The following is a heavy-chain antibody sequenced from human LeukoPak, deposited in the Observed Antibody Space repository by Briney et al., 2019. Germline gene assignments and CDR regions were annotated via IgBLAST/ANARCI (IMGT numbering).Heavy chain of an antibody. D-gene: IGHD1-26*01. CDR2: IKEDGSQK. J-gene: IGHJ6*02. V-gene: IGHV3-7*03. CDR3: ASALGYSGSYDVGLDV. CDR1: GFTFRDYW. Sequence: GGSLRLSCAASGFTFRDYWMSWVRQSPGKGLEWVANIKEDGSQKYDVDSVRGRFTISRDNAKNSLFLQMDSLRAEDTAVYYCASALGYSGSYDVGLDVWGHGTTVTVSS.